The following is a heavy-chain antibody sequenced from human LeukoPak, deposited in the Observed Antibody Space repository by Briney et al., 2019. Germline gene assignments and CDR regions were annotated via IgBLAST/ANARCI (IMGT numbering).Heavy chain of an antibody. Sequence: PGGSLRLSCAASGFTFTNHWMHWVRQAPGKGLVWVSRINYYGTTTMYADSVKGRFTISRDNAKNTLYLQMNSLRAEDTAVYYCARDLGYSGYVGYFDYWGQGTLVTVSS. CDR1: GFTFTNHW. D-gene: IGHD5-12*01. V-gene: IGHV3-74*03. CDR2: INYYGTTT. J-gene: IGHJ4*02. CDR3: ARDLGYSGYVGYFDY.